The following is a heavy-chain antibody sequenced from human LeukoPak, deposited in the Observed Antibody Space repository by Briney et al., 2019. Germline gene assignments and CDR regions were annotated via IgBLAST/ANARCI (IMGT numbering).Heavy chain of an antibody. D-gene: IGHD3-22*01. J-gene: IGHJ1*01. CDR3: ATGEVWLREYFQH. CDR2: ISSSGSTL. CDR1: GFTFSSYE. V-gene: IGHV3-48*03. Sequence: AGGSLRLSCAASGFTFSSYEMNWVRQAPGKGLVWVSYISSSGSTLYYADSVKGRFTISRDNAKNSLYLQMNSLRAEDTAVYYCATGEVWLREYFQHWGQGTLVTVSS.